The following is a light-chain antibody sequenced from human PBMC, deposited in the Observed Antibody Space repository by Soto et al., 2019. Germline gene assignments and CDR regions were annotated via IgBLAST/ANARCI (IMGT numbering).Light chain of an antibody. CDR2: EVS. CDR3: YSFTSSNTWL. J-gene: IGLJ3*02. V-gene: IGLV2-14*01. CDR1: SSDVGGFNS. Sequence: QSALTQPASVSGSRGQSITISCTGTSSDVGGFNSVSWFQQHPGKAPKLIIYEVSTRPSGVSNRFSGSKSGNTASLTISGLXAEDEADYYCYSFTSSNTWLFGGGTKLTVL.